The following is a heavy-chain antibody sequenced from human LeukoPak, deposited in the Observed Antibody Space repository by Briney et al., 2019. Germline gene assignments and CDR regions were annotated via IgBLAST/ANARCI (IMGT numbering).Heavy chain of an antibody. CDR2: ISWNSDNI. CDR3: AKDLIL. J-gene: IGHJ3*01. V-gene: IGHV3-9*01. Sequence: PGGSLRLSCAASGFTFDDYAMHWVRQAPGKGLEWVSGISWNSDNIAYADSVKGRFTISRDNAKNSLYLQMNSLRVEDTAVYFCAKDLILWGQGTVVTVSS. CDR1: GFTFDDYA.